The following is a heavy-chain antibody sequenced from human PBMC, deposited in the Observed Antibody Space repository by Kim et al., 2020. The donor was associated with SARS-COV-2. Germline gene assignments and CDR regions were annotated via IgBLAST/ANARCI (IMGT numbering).Heavy chain of an antibody. CDR1: GGSFSGYY. V-gene: IGHV4-34*01. CDR3: AIVGATSRGDDY. CDR2: INHSGST. Sequence: SETLSLTCAVYGGSFSGYYWSWIRQPPGKGLEWIGEINHSGSTNYNPSLKSRVTISVDTSKNQFSLKLSSVTAADTAVYYCAIVGATSRGDDYWGQGTLVTVSS. J-gene: IGHJ4*02. D-gene: IGHD1-26*01.